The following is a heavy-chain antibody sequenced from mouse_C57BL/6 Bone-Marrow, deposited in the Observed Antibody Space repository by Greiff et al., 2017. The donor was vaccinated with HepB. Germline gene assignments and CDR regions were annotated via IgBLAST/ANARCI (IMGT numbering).Heavy chain of an antibody. J-gene: IGHJ2*01. CDR1: GFSLTSYG. V-gene: IGHV2-2*01. D-gene: IGHD1-1*01. CDR2: IWSGGST. CDR3: ARTYYYGVDY. Sequence: QVHVKQSGPGLVQPSQSLSITCTVSGFSLTSYGVHWVRQSPGKGLEWLGVIWSGGSTDYNAAFISRLSISKDNSKSQVFFKRNSLQADDTAIYYCARTYYYGVDYWGQGTTLTVSS.